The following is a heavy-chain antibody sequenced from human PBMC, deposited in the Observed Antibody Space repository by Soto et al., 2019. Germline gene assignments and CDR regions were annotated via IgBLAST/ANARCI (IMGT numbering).Heavy chain of an antibody. CDR3: AREGNKNPLDY. V-gene: IGHV1-69*13. J-gene: IGHJ4*02. CDR1: GGTFSSYA. CDR2: IIPIFGTA. Sequence: GASVKVSCKASGGTFSSYAISCVLQAPGQGLEWMGGIIPIFGTANYAQKFQGRVTITADESTSTAYMELSSLRSEDTAVYYCAREGNKNPLDYWGQGTLVTVSS.